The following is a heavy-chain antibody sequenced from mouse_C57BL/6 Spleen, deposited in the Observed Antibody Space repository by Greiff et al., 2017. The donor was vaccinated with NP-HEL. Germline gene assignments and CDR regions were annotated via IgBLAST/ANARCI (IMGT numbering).Heavy chain of an antibody. Sequence: QVQLQQPGTELVKPGASVKLSCKASGYTFTSYWMHWVKQRPGQGLEWIGNINPSTGGTTYNEKFKSKATLTVDKSSSTAYRQLSSLTSEDSAVYYCAIIVRAYYIDYWGQGTTLTVSS. CDR1: GYTFTSYW. J-gene: IGHJ2*01. D-gene: IGHD2-5*01. V-gene: IGHV1-53*01. CDR2: INPSTGGT. CDR3: AIIVRAYYIDY.